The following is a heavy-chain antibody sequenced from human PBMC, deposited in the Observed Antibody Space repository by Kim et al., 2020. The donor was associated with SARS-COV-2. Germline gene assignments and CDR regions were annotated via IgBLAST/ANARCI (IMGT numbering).Heavy chain of an antibody. D-gene: IGHD3-10*01. J-gene: IGHJ3*02. CDR2: INHSGST. CDR1: GGSFSGYY. Sequence: SETLSLTCAVYGGSFSGYYWSWIRQPPGKGLEWIGEINHSGSTNYNPSLKSRVTISVDTSKNQFSLKLSSVTAADTAVYYCARVSRGTRHAFDIWGQGTMVTVSS. CDR3: ARVSRGTRHAFDI. V-gene: IGHV4-34*01.